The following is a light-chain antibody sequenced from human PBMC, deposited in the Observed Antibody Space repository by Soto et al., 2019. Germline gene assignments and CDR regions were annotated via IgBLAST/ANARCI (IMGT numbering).Light chain of an antibody. CDR2: AAS. CDR3: QQYGNSWT. Sequence: ILVRQSPASVYGSAGAGGPVFCRASQSVSSNLAWYQQNPGQAPRILIYAASSRATGVPDRFSGSGSGTDFTLTIGRLEPEDFAVYYCQQYGNSWTFGQGTKVDIK. V-gene: IGKV3-20*01. CDR1: QSVSSN. J-gene: IGKJ1*01.